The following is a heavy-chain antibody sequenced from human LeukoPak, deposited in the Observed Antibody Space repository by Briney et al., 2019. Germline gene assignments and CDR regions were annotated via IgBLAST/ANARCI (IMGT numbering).Heavy chain of an antibody. Sequence: GGSLRLSCAASGFTFSSYGMHWVRQAPGKGLEWVAFIRYDGSNKYYADSVKGRFTISRDNSKDTLFLQMDSLTAEDTAVYYCARHFRSLRLGEAGLTDSWGQGTLVSVSS. CDR1: GFTFSSYG. CDR2: IRYDGSNK. J-gene: IGHJ5*01. D-gene: IGHD3-16*01. CDR3: ARHFRSLRLGEAGLTDS. V-gene: IGHV3-30*02.